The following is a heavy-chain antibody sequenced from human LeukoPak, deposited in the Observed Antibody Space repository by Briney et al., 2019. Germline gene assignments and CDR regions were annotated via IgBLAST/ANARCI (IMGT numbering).Heavy chain of an antibody. Sequence: GGSLRLSCAASGFTFSSYGMHWVRQAPGKGLEWVAFIRYDGSNKYYADSVKGRFTISRDNSKNTLYLQMNSLRAEDTAVYYCARAPGKGYYYDSSGYYNYWGQGTLVTVSS. CDR3: ARAPGKGYYYDSSGYYNY. V-gene: IGHV3-30*02. CDR2: IRYDGSNK. J-gene: IGHJ4*02. D-gene: IGHD3-22*01. CDR1: GFTFSSYG.